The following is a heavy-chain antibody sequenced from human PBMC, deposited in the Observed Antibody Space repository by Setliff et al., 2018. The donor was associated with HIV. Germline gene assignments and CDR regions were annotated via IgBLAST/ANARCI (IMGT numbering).Heavy chain of an antibody. Sequence: PSETLSLTCIVSAGSIRSSTYYWAWIRQPPGKGLEWIGTIYYSGSTYYNPSLKSRATISVDMSKNQFSLRLSSVTAADTAVYYCIIAYSSGWLAPMGFDSWGQGTLVTVSS. CDR1: AGSIRSSTYY. J-gene: IGHJ4*02. CDR2: IYYSGST. D-gene: IGHD6-19*01. CDR3: IIAYSSGWLAPMGFDS. V-gene: IGHV4-39*01.